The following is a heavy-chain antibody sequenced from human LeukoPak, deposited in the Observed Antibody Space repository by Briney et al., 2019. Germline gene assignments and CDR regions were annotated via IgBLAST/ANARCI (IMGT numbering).Heavy chain of an antibody. CDR1: GFTLSSYW. CDR2: INSDGSST. Sequence: GGSLRLSCAASGFTLSSYWMHWVRQAPGKGLVWVSRINSDGSSTNYADSVKGRFTISRDNAKNTVYLQMNSLGAEDTAVYYCTRVYYYDSLFDYWGQGTLVTVSS. V-gene: IGHV3-74*01. CDR3: TRVYYYDSLFDY. J-gene: IGHJ4*02. D-gene: IGHD3-22*01.